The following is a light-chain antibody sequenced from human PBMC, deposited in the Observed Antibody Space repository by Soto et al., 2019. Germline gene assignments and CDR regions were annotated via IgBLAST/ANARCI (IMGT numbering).Light chain of an antibody. Sequence: EIVLTQSPGTLSLSPGERATLSCRASQSVSANFVAWYQQKPGQPPRLFIYAASGRAAGIPDRFSGSGSGIYFTLTISRLEPEDFAVYYCQQYGSSPYTFTQGTKLQI. J-gene: IGKJ2*01. V-gene: IGKV3-20*01. CDR1: QSVSANF. CDR3: QQYGSSPYT. CDR2: AAS.